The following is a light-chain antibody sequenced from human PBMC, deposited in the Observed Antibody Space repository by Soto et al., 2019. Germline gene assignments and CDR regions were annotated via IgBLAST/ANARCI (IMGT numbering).Light chain of an antibody. CDR2: DAS. Sequence: ILVTQSPATLALSPGEKATLSCRASQTISTYLAWYQQKPGQAPSLLIYDASKRATGIPARFSGSGSGTDFTLTISSAEPEDFAVYYCQQGYNRPTFGQGTRLEIK. CDR3: QQGYNRPT. CDR1: QTISTY. V-gene: IGKV3-11*01. J-gene: IGKJ5*01.